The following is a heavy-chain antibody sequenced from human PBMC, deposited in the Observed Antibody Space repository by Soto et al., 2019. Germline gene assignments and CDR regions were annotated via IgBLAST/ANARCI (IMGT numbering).Heavy chain of an antibody. CDR2: ISNSGHSA. J-gene: IGHJ5*02. D-gene: IGHD5-12*01. CDR1: GFTFSSYA. Sequence: GSLRLSCAASGFTFSSYAMNWVRQAPGKGLEWISVISNSGHSAYYADSVKGRFTISRDNSKNTLYLQIKSLRAEDTAAYYCAKGGPTFLNWFGPWGQGTLVTVSS. CDR3: AKGGPTFLNWFGP. V-gene: IGHV3-23*01.